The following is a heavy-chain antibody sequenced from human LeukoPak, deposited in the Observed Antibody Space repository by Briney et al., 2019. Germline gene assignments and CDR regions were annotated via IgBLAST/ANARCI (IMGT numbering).Heavy chain of an antibody. CDR3: ARDQVSSWPLFDY. CDR2: INHSGST. CDR1: GGSFSGYY. V-gene: IGHV4-34*01. D-gene: IGHD6-13*01. J-gene: IGHJ4*02. Sequence: SETLSLTCAVYGGSFSGYYWSWIRQPPGKGLEWIGEINHSGSTYYNPSLKSRVTISVDRSKNQFSLKLSSVTAADTAVYYCARDQVSSWPLFDYWGQGTLVTVSS.